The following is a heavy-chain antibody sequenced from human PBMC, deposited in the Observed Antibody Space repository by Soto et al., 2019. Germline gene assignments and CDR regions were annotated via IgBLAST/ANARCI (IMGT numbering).Heavy chain of an antibody. D-gene: IGHD2-15*01. CDR2: ISYDGSNK. V-gene: IGHV3-30-3*01. J-gene: IGHJ4*02. Sequence: GGSLRLSCAASGFTFSSYAMHWVRQAPGKGLGWVAVISYDGSNKYYADSVKGRFTISRDNSKNTLYLQMNSLRAEDTAVYYCARDPSHSGPLDYWGQGTLVTVSS. CDR3: ARDPSHSGPLDY. CDR1: GFTFSSYA.